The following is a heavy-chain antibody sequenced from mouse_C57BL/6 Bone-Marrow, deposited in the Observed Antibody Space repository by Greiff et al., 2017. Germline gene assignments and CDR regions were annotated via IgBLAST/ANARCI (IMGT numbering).Heavy chain of an antibody. CDR2: IDPENGDT. J-gene: IGHJ2*01. CDR3: THFFYDGYYEYFDY. V-gene: IGHV14-4*01. CDR1: GFNIKDDY. Sequence: VQLKQSGAELVRPGASVKLSCTASGFNIKDDYMHWVKQRPEQGLEWIGWIDPENGDTEYASKFQGKATITADTSSNTAYLQLSSLTSEDTAVYYCTHFFYDGYYEYFDYWGQGTTLTVSS. D-gene: IGHD2-3*01.